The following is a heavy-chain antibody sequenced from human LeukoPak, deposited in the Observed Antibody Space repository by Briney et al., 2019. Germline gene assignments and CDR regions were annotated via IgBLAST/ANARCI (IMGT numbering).Heavy chain of an antibody. D-gene: IGHD3-22*01. V-gene: IGHV4-30-4*02. CDR3: ARGIHTAMVTWEKHYYDSNGYHYFDY. Sequence: SETLSLTCTVSGVSISSGDYYWSWIRQPPGKGLEWIGYIYYSGSTYYNPSLKSRVTISVDTSKNQFSLKLSSVTAADTAVYYCARGIHTAMVTWEKHYYDSNGYHYFDYWGQGTLVTVSS. CDR2: IYYSGST. CDR1: GVSISSGDYY. J-gene: IGHJ4*02.